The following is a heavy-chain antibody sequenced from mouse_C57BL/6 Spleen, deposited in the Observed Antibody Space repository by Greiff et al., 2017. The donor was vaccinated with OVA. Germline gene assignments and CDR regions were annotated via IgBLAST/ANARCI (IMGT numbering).Heavy chain of an antibody. D-gene: IGHD2-2*01. V-gene: IGHV1-64*01. CDR3: ARGASGYGYDGAMDY. CDR2: IHPNSGST. CDR1: GYTFTSYW. J-gene: IGHJ4*01. Sequence: VQLQQPGAELVKPGASVKLSCKASGYTFTSYWMHWVKQRPGQGLEWIGMIHPNSGSTNYNEKFKSKATLTVDKSSSTAYMQLSSLTSEDSAVYYCARGASGYGYDGAMDYWGQGTSVTVSS.